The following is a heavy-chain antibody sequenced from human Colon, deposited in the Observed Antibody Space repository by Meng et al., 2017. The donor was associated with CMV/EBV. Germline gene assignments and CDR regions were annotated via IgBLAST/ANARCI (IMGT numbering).Heavy chain of an antibody. CDR3: ARGRGEQWPTADY. CDR2: LHHDGRS. CDR1: GASFSAYH. J-gene: IGHJ4*02. D-gene: IGHD6-19*01. V-gene: IGHV4-34*01. Sequence: SGASFSAYHWRWLRQSPGPGLGCVGALHHDGRSNYRPSLESRLTISADTCKNPFCLELTSVTAAGTALYYWARGRGEQWPTADYWGQGTLVTVSS.